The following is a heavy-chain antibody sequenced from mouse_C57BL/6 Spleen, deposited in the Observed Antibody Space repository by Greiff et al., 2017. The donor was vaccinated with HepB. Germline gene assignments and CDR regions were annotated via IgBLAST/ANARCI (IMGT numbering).Heavy chain of an antibody. CDR2: IYPGDGDT. J-gene: IGHJ3*01. Sequence: VKLVESGAELVKPGASVKISCKASGYAFSSYWMNWVKQRPGTGLEWIGQIYPGDGDTNYNGKFKGKATLTADNSSSTAFMQLSSLTSEDSAVYFCARSWSTNEGACVAYWGQGTLVTVSA. CDR1: GYAFSSYW. CDR3: ARSWSTNEGACVAY. V-gene: IGHV1-80*01. D-gene: IGHD2-14*01.